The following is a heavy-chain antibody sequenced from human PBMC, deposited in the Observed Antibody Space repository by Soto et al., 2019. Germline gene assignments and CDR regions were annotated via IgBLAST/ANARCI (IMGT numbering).Heavy chain of an antibody. CDR3: AKESREWPSGIDY. V-gene: IGHV3-23*01. CDR2: ISGSGGST. CDR1: GCTFSTYA. J-gene: IGHJ4*02. D-gene: IGHD2-8*01. Sequence: GGALRLSWAASGCTFSTYAMSWGRQAPGKGLEWVSAISGSGGSTYYADSVKGRFTISRDNSKNTLYLQMNSLRAEDTAVYYCAKESREWPSGIDYWGQGTLVSVSS.